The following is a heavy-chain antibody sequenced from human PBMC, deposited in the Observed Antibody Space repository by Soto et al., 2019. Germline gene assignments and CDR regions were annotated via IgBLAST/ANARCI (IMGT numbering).Heavy chain of an antibody. V-gene: IGHV4-34*01. J-gene: IGHJ4*02. CDR1: GGSFSGYY. CDR2: IDHSGSI. D-gene: IGHD6-13*01. Sequence: PSETLSLTCAVYGGSFSGYYWSWIRQTPGKGLEWIGEIDHSGSIKYNPSLESRVSISLDTSRNQFSLKLSSVTAADSAVFYCATGGGAPPGTWGQGTLVTVSS. CDR3: ATGGGAPPGT.